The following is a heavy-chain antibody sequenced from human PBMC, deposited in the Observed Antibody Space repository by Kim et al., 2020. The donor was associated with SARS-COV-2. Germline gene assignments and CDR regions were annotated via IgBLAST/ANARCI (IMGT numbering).Heavy chain of an antibody. V-gene: IGHV5-51*01. D-gene: IGHD6-13*01. Sequence: RYSPSFQGKVTISADKSISTAYLQWSSLKASDTAMYYCARSPVAAAGLFDYWGQGTLVTVSS. CDR3: ARSPVAAAGLFDY. J-gene: IGHJ4*02.